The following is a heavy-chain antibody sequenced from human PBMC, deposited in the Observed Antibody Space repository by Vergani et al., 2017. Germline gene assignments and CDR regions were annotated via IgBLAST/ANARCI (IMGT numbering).Heavy chain of an antibody. D-gene: IGHD3-9*01. V-gene: IGHV3-74*03. CDR2: IKSDGSIT. Sequence: DVHLAESGGGFFQPGGSLRLSCSASGFSFNSYWMHWVRQVPGKGLVWVSRIKSDGSITAYADSVKGRFTISRDNAQNTLYLQMNSLRVEDTGVYYCARARCIETCYMSNWLDSWGQGTLVTGSS. J-gene: IGHJ5*01. CDR3: ARARCIETCYMSNWLDS. CDR1: GFSFNSYW.